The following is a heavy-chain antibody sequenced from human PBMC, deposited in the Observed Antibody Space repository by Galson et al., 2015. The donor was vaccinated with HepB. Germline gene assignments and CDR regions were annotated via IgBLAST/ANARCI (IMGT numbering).Heavy chain of an antibody. D-gene: IGHD3-3*01. CDR1: GFTFSDYY. CDR2: ISSSSSYT. Sequence: SLRLSCAASGFTFSDYYMSWIRQAPGKGLEWVSYISSSSSYTNYADSVKGRFTISRDNAKNSLYLQMNSLRAEDTAVYYCARDRARSYYTSHFDYWGQGTLVTVSS. CDR3: ARDRARSYYTSHFDY. J-gene: IGHJ4*02. V-gene: IGHV3-11*05.